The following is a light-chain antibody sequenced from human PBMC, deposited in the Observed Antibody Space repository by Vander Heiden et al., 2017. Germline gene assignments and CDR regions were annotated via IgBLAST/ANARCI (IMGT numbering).Light chain of an antibody. Sequence: DIQMTQSPSSLSASVGDRVTITCRASQPIISYLNWYQEKPGKAPNLLIYATSNLQSGVPSRFSGSGSGPDFTLTIRSVQPEDFATYFCQQSYSVPWTFGQGTKVEIK. CDR3: QQSYSVPWT. CDR2: ATS. V-gene: IGKV1-39*01. J-gene: IGKJ1*01. CDR1: QPIISY.